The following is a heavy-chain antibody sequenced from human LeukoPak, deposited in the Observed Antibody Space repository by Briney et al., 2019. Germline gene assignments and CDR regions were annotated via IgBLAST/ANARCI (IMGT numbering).Heavy chain of an antibody. V-gene: IGHV3-48*01. CDR3: ARTPYAFWSASYSYYFDY. CDR1: GFSFSAYS. J-gene: IGHJ4*02. CDR2: IISGTTTI. Sequence: PGGSLRLSCAASGFSFSAYSMNWVRQAPGKGREWGSYIISGTTTIYYADSVKGRLTISRDNAKNSLYLQMNRLSAEDTAVFSCARTPYAFWSASYSYYFDYWGQGALVTVSS. D-gene: IGHD3-3*01.